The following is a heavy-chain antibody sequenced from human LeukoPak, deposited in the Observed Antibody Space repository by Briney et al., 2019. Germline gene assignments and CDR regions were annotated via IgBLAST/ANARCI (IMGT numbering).Heavy chain of an antibody. Sequence: TGGSLRLSCAASGFTFSSYEMNWVRQAPGKGLEWVSYISSSGSTIYYADSVKGRFTISRDNAKNSLYLQMNSLRAEDTAVYYCARDENYDSSGYSEPFDYWGQGTLVTVSS. CDR2: ISSSGSTI. J-gene: IGHJ4*02. D-gene: IGHD3-22*01. CDR1: GFTFSSYE. V-gene: IGHV3-48*03. CDR3: ARDENYDSSGYSEPFDY.